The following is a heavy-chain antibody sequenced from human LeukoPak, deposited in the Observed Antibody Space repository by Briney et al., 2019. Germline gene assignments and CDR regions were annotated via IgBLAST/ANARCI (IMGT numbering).Heavy chain of an antibody. J-gene: IGHJ4*02. D-gene: IGHD1-1*01. CDR3: ARGGIQLTRSFDN. CDR2: ISYDGHKK. V-gene: IGHV3-30*03. Sequence: PGGSLRLSCAASGFTFSSYGILWARQAPGKGLEWVAVISYDGHKKHYADSVKGRFTISRDSSNNTLSLQMNNLRVEDTAVYYCARGGIQLTRSFDNWGQGTLVTVSS. CDR1: GFTFSSYG.